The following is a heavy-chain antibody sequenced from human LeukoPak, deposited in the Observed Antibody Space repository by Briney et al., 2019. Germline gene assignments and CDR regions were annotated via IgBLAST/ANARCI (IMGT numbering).Heavy chain of an antibody. V-gene: IGHV4-39*01. CDR1: GGSISSSSYY. J-gene: IGHJ6*03. Sequence: SETLSLTCTVSGGSISSSSYYWGWIRQPPGKGLEWIGSIYYSGSTYYNPSLKSRVTISVDTSKNQFSLKLSSVTAADTAVYYCARLPRTHYGLDHYYMDVWGKGTTVTVSS. CDR3: ARLPRTHYGLDHYYMDV. CDR2: IYYSGST. D-gene: IGHD3-10*01.